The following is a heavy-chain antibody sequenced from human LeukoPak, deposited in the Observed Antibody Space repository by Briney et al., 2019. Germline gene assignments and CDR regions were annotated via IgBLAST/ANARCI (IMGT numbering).Heavy chain of an antibody. J-gene: IGHJ6*02. D-gene: IGHD2-15*01. CDR1: GFTFSSYG. CDR2: IYSGGST. CDR3: ASRDIVVVVAEDYYGMDV. V-gene: IGHV3-NL1*01. Sequence: GSLRLSCAASGFTFSSYGMHWVRQAPGKGLEWVSVIYSGGSTYYADSVKGRFTISRDNSKNTLYLQMNSLRAEDTAVYYCASRDIVVVVAEDYYGMDVWGQGTTVTVSS.